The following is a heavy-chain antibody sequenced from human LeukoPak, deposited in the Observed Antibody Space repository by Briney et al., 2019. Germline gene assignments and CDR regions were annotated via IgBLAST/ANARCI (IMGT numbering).Heavy chain of an antibody. Sequence: GGSLRLCCAASGFIFSNYAMTWVRQAPGKGLEYISSITDSGGSAYYADSVKGRFTLSRDNSRDTLYLHLNSLRAEDTALYYCAKGGLGQASGLDVWGQGTTVIVSS. D-gene: IGHD3-10*01. J-gene: IGHJ6*02. CDR3: AKGGLGQASGLDV. V-gene: IGHV3-23*01. CDR2: ITDSGGSA. CDR1: GFIFSNYA.